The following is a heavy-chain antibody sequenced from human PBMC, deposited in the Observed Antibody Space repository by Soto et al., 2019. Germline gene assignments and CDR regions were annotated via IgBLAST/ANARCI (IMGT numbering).Heavy chain of an antibody. CDR1: GFTFSTYW. J-gene: IGHJ5*02. V-gene: IGHV3-74*01. CDR3: ARGAYTKTSCYILDL. CDR2: INTDGSGT. D-gene: IGHD2-2*02. Sequence: GGSLRLSCAASGFTFSTYWLHWVRQAPGKGLVWVSHINTDGSGTGYADSVRGRFTISRDNAKNTLYLQMNSLRAEDTAVYFCARGAYTKTSCYILDLWGQGTRVTVSS.